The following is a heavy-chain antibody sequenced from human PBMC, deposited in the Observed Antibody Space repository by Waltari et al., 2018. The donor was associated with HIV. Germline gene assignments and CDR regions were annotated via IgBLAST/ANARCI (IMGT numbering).Heavy chain of an antibody. CDR3: ASPGLKQGDGYNNYYYGMDV. D-gene: IGHD5-12*01. J-gene: IGHJ6*02. CDR1: GGTLSSYA. V-gene: IGHV1-69*01. CDR2: IIPIFGTA. Sequence: QVQPVQSGAEVKKPGSSVKVYCKASGGTLSSYAISWVRQAPGQGLEWMGGIIPIFGTANYAQKFQGRVTITADESTSTAYMELSSLRSEDTAVYYCASPGLKQGDGYNNYYYGMDVWGQGTTVTVSS.